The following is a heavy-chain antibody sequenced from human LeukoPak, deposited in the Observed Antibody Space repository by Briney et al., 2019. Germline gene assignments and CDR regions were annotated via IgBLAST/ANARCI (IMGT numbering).Heavy chain of an antibody. J-gene: IGHJ6*02. CDR1: GFTFSSYS. Sequence: SGGSLRLSCAASGFTFSSYSMNWVRQAPGKGLEWVSSISSSSSYIYYADSVKGRFTISRDNAKNSLYLQMNSLRAEDTAVYYCVSGSGSYRSYYYGMDVWGQGTTVTVSS. CDR3: VSGSGSYRSYYYGMDV. D-gene: IGHD3-10*01. CDR2: ISSSSSYI. V-gene: IGHV3-21*01.